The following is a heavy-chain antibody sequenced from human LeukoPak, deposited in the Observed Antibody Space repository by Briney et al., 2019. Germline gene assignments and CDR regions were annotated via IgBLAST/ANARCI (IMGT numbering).Heavy chain of an antibody. CDR1: GGSISSSNYY. D-gene: IGHD2-2*01. V-gene: IGHV4-39*01. CDR3: ARLGVPETHLGWFDP. J-gene: IGHJ5*02. Sequence: SETLSLTCAVSGGSISSSNYYWDWIRQPPGKGLEWIGSIYYSGSTYYNPSLKSRVTISVDTSKNQFSLKLSSVTAADMAVYYCARLGVPETHLGWFDPWGQGTLVTVSS. CDR2: IYYSGST.